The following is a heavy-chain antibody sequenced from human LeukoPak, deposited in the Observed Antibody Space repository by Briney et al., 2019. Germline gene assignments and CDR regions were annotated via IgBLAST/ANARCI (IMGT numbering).Heavy chain of an antibody. CDR3: ARRRGSYSFDH. J-gene: IGHJ4*02. V-gene: IGHV4-59*08. D-gene: IGHD1-26*01. CDR1: GGSISSYY. Sequence: SETLSLTCTVSGGSISSYYWSWIRQPPGKGLEWIGYIYYSGSTNYNPSLKSRVTISVDTSKNQFSLKLSSVTAADTAVYYCARRRGSYSFDHWGQGTLVTVSS. CDR2: IYYSGST.